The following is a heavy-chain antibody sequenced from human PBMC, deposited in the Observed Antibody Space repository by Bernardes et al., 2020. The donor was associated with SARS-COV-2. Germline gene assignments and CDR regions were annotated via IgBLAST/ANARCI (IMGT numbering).Heavy chain of an antibody. V-gene: IGHV4-59*01. D-gene: IGHD1-1*01. CDR2: VYYTGST. J-gene: IGHJ3*02. Sequence: SETLSLSCTVSGGSISGYYWSWIRQSPGKGLEWIGYVYYTGSTNYNPSLKSRVTMSLDTSKKRFSLNLSSVTAADTAVYYCATYWNEAGFDIWRRGTLVTVSS. CDR1: GGSISGYY. CDR3: ATYWNEAGFDI.